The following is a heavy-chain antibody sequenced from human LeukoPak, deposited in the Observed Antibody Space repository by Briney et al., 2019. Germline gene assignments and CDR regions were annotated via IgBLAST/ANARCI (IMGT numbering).Heavy chain of an antibody. CDR2: TYYRSKWYN. CDR1: GDSVSSNSAA. V-gene: IGHV6-1*01. J-gene: IGHJ6*03. D-gene: IGHD1-26*01. Sequence: SQTLSLTCAIPGDSVSSNSAAWNWIRQSPSRCLEWLGRTYYRSKWYNDYAVSVKSRITINPDTSKNQFSLQLNSVTPEDTAVYYCARGHSGSYYTANYYYMDVWGKGTTVTVSS. CDR3: ARGHSGSYYTANYYYMDV.